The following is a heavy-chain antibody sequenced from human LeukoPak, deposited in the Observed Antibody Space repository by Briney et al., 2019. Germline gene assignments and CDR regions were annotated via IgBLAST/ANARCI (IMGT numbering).Heavy chain of an antibody. CDR3: ARDWGDGFDY. J-gene: IGHJ4*02. CDR2: ISGSGGST. V-gene: IGHV3-23*01. Sequence: GGSLRLSCAASGFTFSSYAMSWVRQAPGKGLEWVSAISGSGGSTYYADSVKGRFTISRDNAKDSLYLQMNSLRAEDTAVYYCARDWGDGFDYWGQGTLVTVSS. CDR1: GFTFSSYA. D-gene: IGHD2-21*02.